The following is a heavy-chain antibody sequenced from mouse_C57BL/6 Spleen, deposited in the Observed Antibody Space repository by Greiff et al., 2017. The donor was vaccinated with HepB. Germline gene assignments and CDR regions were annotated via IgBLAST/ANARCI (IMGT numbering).Heavy chain of an antibody. J-gene: IGHJ2*01. Sequence: EVQLQQSGPGLVKPSQSLSLTCSVTGYSITSGYYWNWIRQFPGNKLEWMGYISYDGSNNYNPSLKNRISITRDTSKNQFFLKLNSVTTEDTATYYCARGEVYYDYLFDYWGQGTTLTVSS. D-gene: IGHD2-4*01. CDR2: ISYDGSN. V-gene: IGHV3-6*01. CDR3: ARGEVYYDYLFDY. CDR1: GYSITSGYY.